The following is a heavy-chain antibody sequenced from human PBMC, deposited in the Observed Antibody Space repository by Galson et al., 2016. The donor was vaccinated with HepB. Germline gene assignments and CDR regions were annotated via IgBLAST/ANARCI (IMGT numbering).Heavy chain of an antibody. V-gene: IGHV3-30*03. J-gene: IGHJ3*02. CDR2: ISYDGSNK. CDR1: RFTFSGYA. Sequence: LRLSCAASRFTFSGYAMNWVRQAPGKGLEWVAVISYDGSNKNYADSVKGRFTISRDNSKNTLYLQMNSLRTEDSAVYFCAMLRSGSYAFDIWGQGTMVTVSS. D-gene: IGHD3-22*01. CDR3: AMLRSGSYAFDI.